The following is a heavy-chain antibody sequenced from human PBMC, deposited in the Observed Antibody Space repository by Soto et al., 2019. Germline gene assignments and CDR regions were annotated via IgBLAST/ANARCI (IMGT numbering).Heavy chain of an antibody. Sequence: PGGSLRLSCAASGFTFSSYSMNWVRQAPGKGLEWVSYISSSSSTIYYADSVKGRFTISRDNAKNSLYLQMNSLRAEDTAVYYCAIFFYICEEHEYIVFWGPGIMVT. CDR2: ISSSSSTI. J-gene: IGHJ3*01. D-gene: IGHD2-15*01. CDR1: GFTFSSYS. CDR3: AIFFYICEEHEYIVF. V-gene: IGHV3-48*01.